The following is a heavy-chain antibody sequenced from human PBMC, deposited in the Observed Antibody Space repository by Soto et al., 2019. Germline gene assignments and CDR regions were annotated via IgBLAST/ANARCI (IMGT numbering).Heavy chain of an antibody. V-gene: IGHV4-61*01. CDR1: GGSVSIESHY. J-gene: IGHJ6*02. Sequence: ETLSLTCTVSGGSVSIESHYWICIRQTPGKWLEWIGYIYYTGSTNYNPSLKGRVTMSVDTSRDQVSLRLRSVTRADTAVYYCARDQYDFRSGSYYYAMEVWGQGTKVTVSS. CDR3: ARDQYDFRSGSYYYAMEV. CDR2: IYYTGST. D-gene: IGHD3-3*01.